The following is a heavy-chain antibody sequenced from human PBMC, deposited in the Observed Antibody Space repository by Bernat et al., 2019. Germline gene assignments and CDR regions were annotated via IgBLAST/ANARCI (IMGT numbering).Heavy chain of an antibody. CDR2: INPNSGGT. Sequence: QVQLVQSGAEVKKPGASVKVSCKASGYTFTGYYMHWVRQAPGQGLEWMGWINPNSGGTNYAQKFQGRVTMTRDTSISTAYMELSRLRSDDTAVYYCARDPGSTTVTILDAFDIWGQGTMVTVSS. CDR1: GYTFTGYY. D-gene: IGHD4-17*01. J-gene: IGHJ3*02. V-gene: IGHV1-2*02. CDR3: ARDPGSTTVTILDAFDI.